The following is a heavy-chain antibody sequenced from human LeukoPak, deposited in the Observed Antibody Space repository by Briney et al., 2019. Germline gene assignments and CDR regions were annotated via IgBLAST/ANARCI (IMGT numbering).Heavy chain of an antibody. CDR1: GFTFSSYW. CDR3: AKAPVTTCSGAYCYPFDY. CDR2: INNDGSDT. V-gene: IGHV3-74*01. J-gene: IGHJ4*02. D-gene: IGHD2-21*01. Sequence: GGSLRLSCAASGFTFSSYWMNWVRQAPGKGLVWVSRINNDGSDTIYADFAKGRFTISRDNAKNTLFLQMNSLRAEDAAVYYCAKAPVTTCSGAYCYPFDYWGQGTLVTVSS.